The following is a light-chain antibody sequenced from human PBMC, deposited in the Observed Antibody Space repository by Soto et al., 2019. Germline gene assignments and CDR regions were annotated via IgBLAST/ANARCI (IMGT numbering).Light chain of an antibody. CDR2: AAS. CDR1: QSISFS. Sequence: DIQMTQSPSTLSAFVGDRVTITCRASQSISFSLAWYQQKVGKAPKLLIYAASSLQSGVPSRFSGSGSGTEFTLTISSLQPDDFAAYYCQQYDSYPWTFGQGTKV. J-gene: IGKJ1*01. V-gene: IGKV1-5*01. CDR3: QQYDSYPWT.